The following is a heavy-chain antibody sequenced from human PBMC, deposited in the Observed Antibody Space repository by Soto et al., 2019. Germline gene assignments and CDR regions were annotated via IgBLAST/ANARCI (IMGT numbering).Heavy chain of an antibody. CDR3: ARQYCSGGSCYEVDY. D-gene: IGHD2-15*01. V-gene: IGHV4-39*01. CDR1: GGSISSSSYY. J-gene: IGHJ4*02. Sequence: SETLSLTCTVSGGSISSSSYYWGWIRQPPGKGLEWIGSIYYSGSTYYNPSLKSRVTISVDTSKNQFSLKLSSVTAADTAVYYCARQYCSGGSCYEVDYWGQGTLVTVSS. CDR2: IYYSGST.